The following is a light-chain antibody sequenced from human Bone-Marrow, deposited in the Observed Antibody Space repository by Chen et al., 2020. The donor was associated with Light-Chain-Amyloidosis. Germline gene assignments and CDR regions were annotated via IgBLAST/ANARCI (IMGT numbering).Light chain of an antibody. Sequence: SYVLTQPSSVSVAPGQTATTAGGGNNIGSPSVHWYQQTPGQAPLLVVYDDSDRPSGIPERLSGSNSGNTATLTISRVEAGDEADYYCQVWDRSSDRPVFGGGTKLTVL. CDR3: QVWDRSSDRPV. CDR1: NIGSPS. V-gene: IGLV3-21*02. CDR2: DDS. J-gene: IGLJ3*02.